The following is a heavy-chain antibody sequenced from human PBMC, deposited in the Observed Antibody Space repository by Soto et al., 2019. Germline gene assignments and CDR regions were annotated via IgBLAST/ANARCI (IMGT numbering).Heavy chain of an antibody. CDR3: AKGYSSGWFDY. D-gene: IGHD6-19*01. Sequence: ESGGGVVQPGRSLRLSCAASGFTFSSYGMHWVRQAPGKGLEWVAVISYDGSNKYYADSVKGRFTISRDNSKNTLYLQMNSLRAEDTAVYYCAKGYSSGWFDYWGQGTLVTVSS. J-gene: IGHJ4*02. CDR1: GFTFSSYG. CDR2: ISYDGSNK. V-gene: IGHV3-30*18.